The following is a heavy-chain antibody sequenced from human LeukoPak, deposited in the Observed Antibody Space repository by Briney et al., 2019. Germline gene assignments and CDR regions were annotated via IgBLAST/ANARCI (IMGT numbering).Heavy chain of an antibody. J-gene: IGHJ4*02. CDR3: AKDLGSSGWNFDY. D-gene: IGHD6-19*01. CDR2: ISYDGSNK. V-gene: IGHV3-30*18. Sequence: GGSLRLSCAASGFTFSSYGMHWVRQAPGNGLEWVAVISYDGSNKYYADSVKGRFTISRDNSKNTLYLQMNSLRAEDTAVYYCAKDLGSSGWNFDYWGQGTLVTVSS. CDR1: GFTFSSYG.